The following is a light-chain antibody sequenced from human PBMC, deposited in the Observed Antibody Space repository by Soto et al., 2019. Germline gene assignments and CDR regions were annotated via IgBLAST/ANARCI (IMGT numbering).Light chain of an antibody. Sequence: EIVLTPCPSTLSLSPGERATLSCRASQSVSSYLAWYQQKPGQAPRLLIYDASNRATGIPARFSGSGSGTDFTLTISSLEPEDFAVYDCQQRSNWLTFGGGTKVDIK. V-gene: IGKV3-11*01. CDR3: QQRSNWLT. J-gene: IGKJ4*01. CDR1: QSVSSY. CDR2: DAS.